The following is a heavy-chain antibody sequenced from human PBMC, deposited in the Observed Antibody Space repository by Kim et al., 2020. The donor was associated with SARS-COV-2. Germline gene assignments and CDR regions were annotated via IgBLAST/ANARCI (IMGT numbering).Heavy chain of an antibody. V-gene: IGHV3-66*01. Sequence: YYADSGKGRFTISRDNSKNTVYLQMNSLRDEDTAVFYCAGSYTSSLWFDPWGQGTLVTVSS. CDR3: AGSYTSSLWFDP. J-gene: IGHJ5*02. D-gene: IGHD2-2*02.